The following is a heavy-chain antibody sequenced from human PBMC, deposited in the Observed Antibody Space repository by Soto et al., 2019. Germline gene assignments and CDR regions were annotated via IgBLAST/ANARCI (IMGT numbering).Heavy chain of an antibody. Sequence: QITLKESGPTLVKPTQTLTLTCTFSGFSLSTSGVGVGWIRQPPGKALEWLALIYWDDDKRYSPSLKSRLTITKDTSKNQVVLTMTNMDPVDTATYYWAHGSGYSYGSDWFDPWGQGTLVTVSS. D-gene: IGHD5-18*01. CDR2: IYWDDDK. CDR1: GFSLSTSGVG. V-gene: IGHV2-5*02. CDR3: AHGSGYSYGSDWFDP. J-gene: IGHJ5*02.